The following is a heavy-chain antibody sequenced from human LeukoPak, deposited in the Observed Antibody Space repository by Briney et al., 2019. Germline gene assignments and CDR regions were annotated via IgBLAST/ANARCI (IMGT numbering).Heavy chain of an antibody. D-gene: IGHD3-10*01. CDR2: IYYSGST. Sequence: SQTQSLTCTVSGGSISSGDYYWSWIRQPPGKGLEWIGYIYYSGSTYYNPSLKSRVTISVDTSKNQFSLKLSSVTAADTAVYYCARSHMVRGVIFHEIARFDPWGQGTLVTVSS. V-gene: IGHV4-30-4*01. CDR1: GGSISSGDYY. J-gene: IGHJ5*02. CDR3: ARSHMVRGVIFHEIARFDP.